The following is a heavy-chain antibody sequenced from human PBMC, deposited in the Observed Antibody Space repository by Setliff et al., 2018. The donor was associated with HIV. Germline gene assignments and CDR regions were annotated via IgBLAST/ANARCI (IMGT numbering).Heavy chain of an antibody. V-gene: IGHV4-59*08. CDR1: GGSISSHH. CDR2: ISYSGST. CDR3: ARARLHYYDSSALDF. J-gene: IGHJ4*02. D-gene: IGHD3-22*01. Sequence: SETLSLTCIVSGGSISSHHWSWIRQPPGKGLEWIGYISYSGSTSYNPSLKSRATISVDTSKNKFSLNLRSVTAADTAFYYCARARLHYYDSSALDFWGQGPLVTVSS.